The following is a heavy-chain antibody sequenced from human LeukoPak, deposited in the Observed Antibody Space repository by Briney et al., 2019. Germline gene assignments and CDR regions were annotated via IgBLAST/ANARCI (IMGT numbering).Heavy chain of an antibody. Sequence: GGSLRLSCAASGFTVSSNYMSWVRQAPGKGLEWVSVIYSGGSTYYADSVKGRFTISRDNFKNTLYLQMNSLRAEDTAVYYCARDSGELSAIDYWGQGTLVTVSS. CDR1: GFTVSSNY. V-gene: IGHV3-53*01. CDR2: IYSGGST. CDR3: ARDSGELSAIDY. J-gene: IGHJ4*02. D-gene: IGHD1-26*01.